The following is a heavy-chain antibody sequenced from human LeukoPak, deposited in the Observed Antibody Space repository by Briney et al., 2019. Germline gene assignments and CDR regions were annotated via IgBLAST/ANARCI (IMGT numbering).Heavy chain of an antibody. Sequence: SVKVSCKASGGTFSSYAISWVRQAPGQGLEWMGRIIPILGIANYAQKFQGRVTMTRNTSISTAYMELSSLRSEDTAVYYCARRGEVGSYFRVWGQGTMVTVSS. D-gene: IGHD1-26*01. CDR3: ARRGEVGSYFRV. V-gene: IGHV1-69*04. J-gene: IGHJ3*01. CDR1: GGTFSSYA. CDR2: IIPILGIA.